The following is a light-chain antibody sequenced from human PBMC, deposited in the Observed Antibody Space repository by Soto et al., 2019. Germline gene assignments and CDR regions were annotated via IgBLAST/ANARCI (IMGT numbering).Light chain of an antibody. Sequence: QSALTQPPSASGSPGQSVTISCTGTSSDVGGYNYVSWYQQHPGKAPKLLIYEVSKRPSGVPDRFSGSKSGNTASLTVSGLQAGDEADYYRSSYADSALLFGGGTKLTVL. J-gene: IGLJ2*01. V-gene: IGLV2-8*01. CDR2: EVS. CDR1: SSDVGGYNY. CDR3: SSYADSALL.